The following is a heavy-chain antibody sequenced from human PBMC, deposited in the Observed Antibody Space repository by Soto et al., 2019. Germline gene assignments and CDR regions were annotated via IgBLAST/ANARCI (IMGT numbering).Heavy chain of an antibody. V-gene: IGHV1-18*01. Sequence: ASVNVSCKASGYTFTTYDISWVRQAPGQGLEWMGRISTYNGNTNYPQSLQGRLTMTTDTSTTTAYMELRSLRSDDTAVYYCARNLMDYDILTGYYMAYYFDYRGQRTLVTVSS. CDR3: ARNLMDYDILTGYYMAYYFDY. CDR2: ISTYNGNT. J-gene: IGHJ4*02. D-gene: IGHD3-9*01. CDR1: GYTFTTYD.